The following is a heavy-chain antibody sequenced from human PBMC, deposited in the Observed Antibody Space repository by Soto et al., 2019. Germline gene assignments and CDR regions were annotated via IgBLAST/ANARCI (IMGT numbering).Heavy chain of an antibody. CDR3: ARGWERYYDSSGYLNFDY. D-gene: IGHD3-22*01. CDR2: IIPIFGTA. CDR1: GGTFSSYA. Sequence: SVKVSCKASGGTFSSYAISWVRQAPGQGLEWMGGIIPIFGTANYAQKFQGRVTITADESTSTAYMELSSLRSEDTAVYYCARGWERYYDSSGYLNFDYRGQGTLVTVSS. V-gene: IGHV1-69*13. J-gene: IGHJ4*02.